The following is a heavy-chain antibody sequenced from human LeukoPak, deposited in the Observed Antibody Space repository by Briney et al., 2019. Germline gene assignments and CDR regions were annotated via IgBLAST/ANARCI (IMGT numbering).Heavy chain of an antibody. CDR1: GFTFSSYA. J-gene: IGHJ4*02. CDR2: IRYDGSNK. V-gene: IGHV3-30*02. Sequence: PGGSLRLSCAASGFTFSSYAMHWVRQAPGKGLEWVAFIRYDGSNKYYADSVKGRFTISRDNSKNTLYLQMNSLRAEDTAVYYCAKDSTYYYDSSGYPLDYWGQGALVTVSS. D-gene: IGHD3-22*01. CDR3: AKDSTYYYDSSGYPLDY.